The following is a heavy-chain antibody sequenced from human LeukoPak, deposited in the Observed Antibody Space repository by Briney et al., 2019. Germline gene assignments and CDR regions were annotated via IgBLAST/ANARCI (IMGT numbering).Heavy chain of an antibody. CDR1: GFSFVTYW. V-gene: IGHV3-7*05. Sequence: PGGSLRLSCAASGFSFVTYWLSWVRQAPGKGLEWVANIKHDGSEKYYVDSVRGRFTISRDNGKNSLYLQINSLRAEDTAVYFCARDSWRVLDYWGQGTLVTVSS. CDR2: IKHDGSEK. J-gene: IGHJ4*02. CDR3: ARDSWRVLDY. D-gene: IGHD3-3*01.